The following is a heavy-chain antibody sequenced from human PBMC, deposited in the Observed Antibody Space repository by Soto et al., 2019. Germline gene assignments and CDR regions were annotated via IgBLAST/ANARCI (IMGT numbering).Heavy chain of an antibody. D-gene: IGHD6-19*01. CDR3: AKGGWYPLWYFDL. Sequence: EVQLVESGGGLVQPGRSLRLSCAASGFTFDDYAMHWVRQAPGKGLEWVSGISWNSGSIGYADSVKGRFTISRDNAKNSLYLQMNSLRAEDTALYYCAKGGWYPLWYFDLWGRGTLVTVSS. CDR2: ISWNSGSI. V-gene: IGHV3-9*01. J-gene: IGHJ2*01. CDR1: GFTFDDYA.